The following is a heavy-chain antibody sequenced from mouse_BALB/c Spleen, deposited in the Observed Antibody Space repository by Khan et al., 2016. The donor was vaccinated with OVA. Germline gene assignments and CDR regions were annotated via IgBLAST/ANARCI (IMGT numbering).Heavy chain of an antibody. CDR1: GYTFTSYW. Sequence: DLVKPGASVKLSCKASGYTFTSYWINWIKQRPGQGLEWIGRIAPGSGSTYYNEMFKGQATLTVDTSSSKASIQLSSLSSEYSAVYFCARSNYYGSSLYALDYWGQGTSVTVSS. CDR2: IAPGSGST. V-gene: IGHV1S41*01. D-gene: IGHD1-1*01. J-gene: IGHJ4*01. CDR3: ARSNYYGSSLYALDY.